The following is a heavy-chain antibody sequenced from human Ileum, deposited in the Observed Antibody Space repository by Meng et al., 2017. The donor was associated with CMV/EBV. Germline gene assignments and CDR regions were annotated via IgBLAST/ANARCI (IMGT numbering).Heavy chain of an antibody. Sequence: GESLKISCVGSGLTFTRNDMTWVRQAPGKGLEWVSGISGNSGSTYYADSVKGRATISRDNSKNTLLLELNGLRAEDTAVYYCAKDRYFEPAHFDYWGQGTLVTVSS. CDR1: GLTFTRND. V-gene: IGHV3-23*01. D-gene: IGHD3-9*01. CDR3: AKDRYFEPAHFDY. J-gene: IGHJ4*02. CDR2: ISGNSGST.